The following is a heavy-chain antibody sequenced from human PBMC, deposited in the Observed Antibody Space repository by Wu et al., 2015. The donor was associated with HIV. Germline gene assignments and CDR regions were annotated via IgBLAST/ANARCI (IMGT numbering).Heavy chain of an antibody. CDR2: INPSGGST. CDR1: GGTFSSYG. J-gene: IGHJ4*02. V-gene: IGHV1-46*03. D-gene: IGHD7-27*01. CDR3: ARDFSNYLGGDY. Sequence: QVQLVQSGAEVKKPGSSVKVSCKASGGTFSSYGFTWVRQAPGQGLEWMGIINPSGGSTSYAQKFQGRVTMTRDTSTSTVYMDLSSLRSEDTAVYYCARDFSNYLGGDYWGQGTLVTVSS.